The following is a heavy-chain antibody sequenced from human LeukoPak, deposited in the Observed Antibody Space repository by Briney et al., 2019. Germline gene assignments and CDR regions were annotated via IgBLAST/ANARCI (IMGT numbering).Heavy chain of an antibody. V-gene: IGHV3-48*02. CDR1: GFTFSNYI. CDR2: ISSSSPI. D-gene: IGHD1-20*01. Sequence: GESLKISCAASGFTFSNYIMNWVRQAPGKGLEWLSYISSSSPIYYADSVKGRFTISRDNAKNSLYLQMNSLRDEDTGVYYCARVNWNDVGSFDYWGQGTLVTVSS. CDR3: ARVNWNDVGSFDY. J-gene: IGHJ4*02.